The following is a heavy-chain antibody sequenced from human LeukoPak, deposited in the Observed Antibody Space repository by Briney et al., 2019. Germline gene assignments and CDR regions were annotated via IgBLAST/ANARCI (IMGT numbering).Heavy chain of an antibody. CDR3: ARSIAARVIRLYYYYMDV. CDR1: GFTFDDYA. Sequence: GGSLRLSCAASGFTFDDYAMHWVRQAPGKGLEWVSGISWNSGSIGYADSVKGRFTISRDNAKNSLYLQMNSLRAEDTAVYYCARSIAARVIRLYYYYMDVWGKGTTVTVSS. J-gene: IGHJ6*03. D-gene: IGHD6-6*01. CDR2: ISWNSGSI. V-gene: IGHV3-9*01.